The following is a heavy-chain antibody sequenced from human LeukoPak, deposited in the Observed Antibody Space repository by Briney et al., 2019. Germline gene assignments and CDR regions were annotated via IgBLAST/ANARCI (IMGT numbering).Heavy chain of an antibody. J-gene: IGHJ5*02. Sequence: GASVKVSCKASGYTFTGYYMHWVRQAPGQGLEWMGWINPNSGGTNYAQKFQGRVTMTRDTSISTAYMELSRLRSDDTAVYYCARLGPLRGYCSGGSCLQNRQHWFDPWGQGTLVTVSS. CDR2: INPNSGGT. CDR1: GYTFTGYY. D-gene: IGHD2-15*01. V-gene: IGHV1-2*02. CDR3: ARLGPLRGYCSGGSCLQNRQHWFDP.